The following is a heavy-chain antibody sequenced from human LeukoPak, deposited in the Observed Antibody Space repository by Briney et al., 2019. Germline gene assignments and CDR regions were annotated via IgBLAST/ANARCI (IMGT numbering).Heavy chain of an antibody. Sequence: SETLSLTCAVYGGSFSGYYWSWIRQPPGKGLEWIGEINHSGSTNYNPSLKSRVTISVDTSKNQFSLKLSSVTAADTAVYYCARVGPARGVHLDYWGQGTLVTVSS. V-gene: IGHV4-34*01. CDR1: GGSFSGYY. CDR3: ARVGPARGVHLDY. D-gene: IGHD3-10*01. CDR2: INHSGST. J-gene: IGHJ4*02.